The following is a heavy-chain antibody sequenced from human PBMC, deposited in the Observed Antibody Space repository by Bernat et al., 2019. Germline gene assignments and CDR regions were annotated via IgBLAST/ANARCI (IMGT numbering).Heavy chain of an antibody. D-gene: IGHD4-23*01. CDR1: GDPITNSYL. J-gene: IGHJ2*01. CDR3: GRVGHGGQSRYVDV. CDR2: IYHTGGT. V-gene: IGHV4-4*02. Sequence: QVQLQESGPGLVRPSGTLSLTCVVSGDPITNSYLWHRVRQPPGKGLEFIGEIYHTGGTHYHPSLKSRVTISVDNSKNQFSLNLKSVTAADTAVDYCGRVGHGGQSRYVDVWGRGTLVTVSS.